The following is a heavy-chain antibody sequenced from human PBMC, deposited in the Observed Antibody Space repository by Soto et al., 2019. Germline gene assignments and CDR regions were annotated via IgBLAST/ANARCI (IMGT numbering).Heavy chain of an antibody. V-gene: IGHV4-59*01. CDR1: GGSISSYF. CDR3: ARDRVITSAQSGVLDFSYYGMDV. J-gene: IGHJ6*02. Sequence: ASETLSLTCTVSGGSISSYFWSWIRQPPGKGLEWIGCIYYSGTTNYNPSLKSRVTISVDTSKNQFSLKVNSVTAADTAVYYCARDRVITSAQSGVLDFSYYGMDVWGQGTTVTVSS. CDR2: IYYSGTT. D-gene: IGHD3-22*01.